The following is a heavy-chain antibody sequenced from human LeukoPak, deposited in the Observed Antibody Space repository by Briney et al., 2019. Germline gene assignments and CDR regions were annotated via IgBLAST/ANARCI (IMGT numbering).Heavy chain of an antibody. D-gene: IGHD3-22*01. J-gene: IGHJ1*01. Sequence: PGGSLRLSCAASGFTFSSYAMSWVRQAPGKGLEGVSGISGSGGITNYADSVKGRFTISRDNSKNTLYLQMNSLRAEDTAVYYCAKRDFYDSSGYASLFQHWGQGTLVTVSS. V-gene: IGHV3-23*01. CDR1: GFTFSSYA. CDR3: AKRDFYDSSGYASLFQH. CDR2: ISGSGGIT.